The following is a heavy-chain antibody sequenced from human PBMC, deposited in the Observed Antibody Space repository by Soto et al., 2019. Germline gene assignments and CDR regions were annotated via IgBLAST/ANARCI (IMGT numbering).Heavy chain of an antibody. Sequence: QVQLVQSGAEVKKPGSSVKVSCKASGGTFSSYTISWVRQAPGQGLEWMGRIIPILGIANYAQKFQGRVTITADKSTGKAYMELGRLRSEDTAVYYCAREGAREYDICTGLPFDHWGQGTLVTVSS. CDR1: GGTFSSYT. V-gene: IGHV1-69*08. CDR3: AREGAREYDICTGLPFDH. CDR2: IIPILGIA. J-gene: IGHJ5*02. D-gene: IGHD3-9*01.